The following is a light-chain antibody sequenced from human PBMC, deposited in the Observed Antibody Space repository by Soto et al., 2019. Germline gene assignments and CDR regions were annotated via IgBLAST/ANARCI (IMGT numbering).Light chain of an antibody. CDR1: SSDVGGYNC. V-gene: IGLV2-8*01. CDR3: SSYAGSNNFGVV. Sequence: QSALTQPPSASGSPGQSVTISCTGTSSDVGGYNCVSWYQQHPGKAPKLMIYEVSKRPSGVPDRFSGSKSGNTASLTVSGLQAEDEADYCCSSYAGSNNFGVVFGGGTKVTVL. CDR2: EVS. J-gene: IGLJ2*01.